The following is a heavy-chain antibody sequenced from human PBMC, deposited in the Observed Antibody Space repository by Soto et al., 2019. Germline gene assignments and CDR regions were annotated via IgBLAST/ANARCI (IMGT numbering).Heavy chain of an antibody. CDR1: GFTVSDNY. CDR2: LYSGGGI. Sequence: ESGGGLIPPGGSLRLSCAASGFTVSDNYITWVRQAPGRGLEWVSLLYSGGGIYYADSVKGRFTISRDTSKKTLYLQMNSLRTEDTAVYYCARSDPGYAYGLNVWGQGTTVTVSS. CDR3: ARSDPGYAYGLNV. V-gene: IGHV3-53*01. J-gene: IGHJ6*02. D-gene: IGHD5-18*01.